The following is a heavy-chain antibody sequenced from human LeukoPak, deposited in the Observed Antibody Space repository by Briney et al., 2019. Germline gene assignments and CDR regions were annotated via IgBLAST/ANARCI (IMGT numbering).Heavy chain of an antibody. CDR2: IYYSGST. CDR3: ARRRYDYVWGSYPTYYFDY. CDR1: GGSISSYY. V-gene: IGHV4-59*08. Sequence: PSETLPLTCTVSGGSISSYYWSWIRQPPGKGLEWIGYIYYSGSTNYNPSLKSRVTISVDTSKNQFSLKLSSVTAADTAVYYCARRRYDYVWGSYPTYYFDYWGQGTLVTVSS. D-gene: IGHD3-16*01. J-gene: IGHJ4*02.